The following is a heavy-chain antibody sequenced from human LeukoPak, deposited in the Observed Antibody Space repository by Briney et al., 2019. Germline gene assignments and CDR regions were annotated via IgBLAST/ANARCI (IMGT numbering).Heavy chain of an antibody. J-gene: IGHJ4*02. CDR3: ARVPQDQWLRSFDY. CDR1: GGSISSGDYY. Sequence: SQTLSLTCTVSGGSISSGDYYWSWIRQPPGKGLEWIGYIYYSGSTYYNPSLKSRVTISVDTSKNQFSLKLSSVTAADTAVYYCARVPQDQWLRSFDYWGQGTLVTVSS. D-gene: IGHD5-12*01. CDR2: IYYSGST. V-gene: IGHV4-30-4*01.